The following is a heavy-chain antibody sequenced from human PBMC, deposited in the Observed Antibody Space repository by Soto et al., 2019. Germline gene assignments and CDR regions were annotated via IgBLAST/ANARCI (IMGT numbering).Heavy chain of an antibody. Sequence: EVQLVESGGGLVKPGGSLRLSCAASGFTFSSYSMNWVRQAPGNGLEWVSSISSSSSYIYYADSVKGRFTISRDNAKNSLYMQMNSLRAEDPAVYYCASHPRDSSGYWYYFDYWGQGSLVTVSS. CDR3: ASHPRDSSGYWYYFDY. D-gene: IGHD3-22*01. CDR1: GFTFSSYS. J-gene: IGHJ4*02. V-gene: IGHV3-21*01. CDR2: ISSSSSYI.